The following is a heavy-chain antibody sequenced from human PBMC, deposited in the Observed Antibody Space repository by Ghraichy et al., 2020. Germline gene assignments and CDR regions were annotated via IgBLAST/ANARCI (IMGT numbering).Heavy chain of an antibody. CDR3: ARGMAYRYDSSGFYYSAFDI. D-gene: IGHD3-22*01. J-gene: IGHJ3*02. V-gene: IGHV5-51*01. CDR1: GYSFTSYW. CDR2: IYPGDSDT. Sequence: GESLNISCKGSGYSFTSYWIGWVRQMPGKGLEWMGIIYPGDSDTRYSPSFQGQVTISADKSISTAYLQWSSLKASDTAMYFCARGMAYRYDSSGFYYSAFDIWGQGTMVTVSS.